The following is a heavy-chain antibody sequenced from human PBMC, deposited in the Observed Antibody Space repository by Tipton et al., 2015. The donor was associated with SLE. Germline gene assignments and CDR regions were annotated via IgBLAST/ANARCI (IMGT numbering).Heavy chain of an antibody. CDR1: GGSITNHY. J-gene: IGHJ4*02. CDR3: ARVMDTGAYYRLFDY. CDR2: IHYSGTT. D-gene: IGHD3-22*01. Sequence: LRLSCTVSGGSITNHYWNWIRQPPGKGLEWIGYIHYSGTTHDNPSLKSRVTMSVDMSKNQFSLRLTSVTAADTAVYYCARVMDTGAYYRLFDYWGQGTLVTVSS. V-gene: IGHV4-59*11.